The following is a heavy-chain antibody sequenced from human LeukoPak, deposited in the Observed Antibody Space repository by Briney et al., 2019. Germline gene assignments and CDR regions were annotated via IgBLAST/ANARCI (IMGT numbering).Heavy chain of an antibody. CDR2: IIPIFGTT. Sequence: SVKVSCKASGGTFSSYAISWVRQAPGQGREWMGGIIPIFGTTNYAQKFQDRVTITADTSTSTAYMEVSSLRSEGTAVYYCARVVGLTGYSSSWYSGYYYYMDVWGKGTTVTVSS. CDR1: GGTFSSYA. CDR3: ARVVGLTGYSSSWYSGYYYYMDV. D-gene: IGHD6-13*01. V-gene: IGHV1-69*06. J-gene: IGHJ6*03.